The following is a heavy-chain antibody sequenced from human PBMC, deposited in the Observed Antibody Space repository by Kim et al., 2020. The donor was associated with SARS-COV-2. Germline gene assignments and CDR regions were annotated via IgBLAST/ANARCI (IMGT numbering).Heavy chain of an antibody. J-gene: IGHJ4*02. CDR2: IKSKTDGGTT. D-gene: IGHD2-2*01. CDR3: TTEYGGEYQLPLYRGY. CDR1: GFTFSNAW. V-gene: IGHV3-15*01. Sequence: GGSLRLSCAASGFTFSNAWMSWVRQAPGKGLEWVGRIKSKTDGGTTDYAAPVKGRFTISRDDSKNTLYLQMNSLKTEDTAVYYCTTEYGGEYQLPLYRGYWGQGTLVTVSS.